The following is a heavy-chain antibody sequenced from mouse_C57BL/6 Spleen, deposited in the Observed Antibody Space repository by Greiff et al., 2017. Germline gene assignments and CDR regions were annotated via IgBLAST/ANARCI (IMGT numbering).Heavy chain of an antibody. CDR1: GYTFTSYW. CDR3: TSPDWDGGDY. D-gene: IGHD4-1*01. CDR2: IYPGNSDT. V-gene: IGHV1-5*01. Sequence: EVQLQQSGTVLARPGASVKMSCKTSGYTFTSYWMHWVKQRPGQGLEWIGAIYPGNSDTSYNQKFKGKAKLTAVTSASTAYMGLSSLTNEDSAVYYCTSPDWDGGDYWGQGTTLTVSS. J-gene: IGHJ2*01.